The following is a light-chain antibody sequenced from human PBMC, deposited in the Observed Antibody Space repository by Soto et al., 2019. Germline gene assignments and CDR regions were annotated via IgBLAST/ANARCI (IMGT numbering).Light chain of an antibody. J-gene: IGLJ1*01. CDR1: SSDVGGYKL. CDR3: YSYAGNSIYV. Sequence: QSVLTQPASVSGSTGQSITISCSGTSSDVGGYKLVSWFQQHPGKVPKLMISEVTQRPSGVSDRVSGSKSGNTASLTISGLQAEDEADYYCYSYAGNSIYVFGTGTKLTVL. CDR2: EVT. V-gene: IGLV2-23*02.